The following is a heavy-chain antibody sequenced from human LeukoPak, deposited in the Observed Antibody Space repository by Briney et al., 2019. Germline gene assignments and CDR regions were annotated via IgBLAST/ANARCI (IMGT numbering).Heavy chain of an antibody. CDR2: IYYSGST. CDR3: ARALTAAGTPYFDY. Sequence: TSETLSLTCTVSGGSISSYYWSWIRQPPGKGLEWIGYIYYSGSTNYNPSLKSRVTISVDTSKNQFSLKLSSVTAADTAVYYCARALTAAGTPYFDYWGQGTLVTVSS. CDR1: GGSISSYY. D-gene: IGHD6-13*01. V-gene: IGHV4-59*01. J-gene: IGHJ4*02.